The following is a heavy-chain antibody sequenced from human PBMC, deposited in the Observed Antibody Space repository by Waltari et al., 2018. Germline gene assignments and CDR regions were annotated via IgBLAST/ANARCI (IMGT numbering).Heavy chain of an antibody. CDR1: GFTFSAYR. CDR2: INAVGRAT. CDR3: AIQISGVVF. D-gene: IGHD3-3*01. J-gene: IGHJ4*02. Sequence: EVQLVESGGGLVQPGGSLRLSCAASGFTFSAYRMHWVRQAPGKGLVWVSLINAVGRATLYADSVKGRFTMSSDNAKDTLYLQMNSLRGEDTAVYYCAIQISGVVFWGQGTLVTVSS. V-gene: IGHV3-74*01.